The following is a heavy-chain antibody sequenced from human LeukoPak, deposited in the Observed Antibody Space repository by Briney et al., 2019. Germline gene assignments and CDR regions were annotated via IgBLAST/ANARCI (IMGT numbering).Heavy chain of an antibody. D-gene: IGHD6-19*01. J-gene: IGHJ4*02. Sequence: GGSLRLSCAASGFTFSSYATHWVRQAPGKGLEWVAVISYDGSNKYYADSVKGRFTISRDNSKNTLYLQMNSLRAEDTAVYYCARDGRSSGWYQGFDYWGQGTLVTVSS. CDR3: ARDGRSSGWYQGFDY. CDR2: ISYDGSNK. CDR1: GFTFSSYA. V-gene: IGHV3-30-3*01.